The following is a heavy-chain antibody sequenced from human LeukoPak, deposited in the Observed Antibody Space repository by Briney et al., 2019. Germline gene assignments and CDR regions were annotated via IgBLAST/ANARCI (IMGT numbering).Heavy chain of an antibody. J-gene: IGHJ5*02. V-gene: IGHV3-30*02. Sequence: GGSLRLSCAASGFSFSSYNMCWVRQAPGKGLEWVAFIRYDGSIKYYTDSVKGRFTISRDNAKNSLYLQMNSLRAEDTAVYYCARSPGITMVRGVMGWFDPWGQGTLVTVSS. CDR3: ARSPGITMVRGVMGWFDP. CDR1: GFSFSSYN. CDR2: IRYDGSIK. D-gene: IGHD3-10*01.